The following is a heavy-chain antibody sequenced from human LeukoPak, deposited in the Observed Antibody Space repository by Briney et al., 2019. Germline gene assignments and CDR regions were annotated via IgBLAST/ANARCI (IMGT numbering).Heavy chain of an antibody. CDR3: AGSILGNDYYFFSY. CDR1: AFTFNSYV. V-gene: IGHV3-23*01. D-gene: IGHD3-22*01. Sequence: PGGSLRLSCAASAFTFNSYVMSWVRQTPGQGLEWVSTISGSGGSTNYADSVKGRFTISRDNSKNTLYLQMNSLRAEDTAVYYCAGSILGNDYYFFSYWGQGTLVTVSS. J-gene: IGHJ4*02. CDR2: ISGSGGST.